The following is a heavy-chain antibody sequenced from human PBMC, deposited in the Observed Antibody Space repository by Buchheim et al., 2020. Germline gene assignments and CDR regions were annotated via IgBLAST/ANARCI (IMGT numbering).Heavy chain of an antibody. J-gene: IGHJ6*02. CDR3: ARAPGYSYGYYYYYGMDV. CDR2: IYYSGST. D-gene: IGHD5-18*01. V-gene: IGHV4-59*01. CDR1: GGSISSYY. Sequence: QVQLQESGPGLVKPSETLSLTCTVSGGSISSYYWSWIRQPPGKGLEWIGYIYYSGSTNYNPSLKSRVTISVDTSKTQLSLKLSSVTAADTAVYYCARAPGYSYGYYYYYGMDVWGQGTT.